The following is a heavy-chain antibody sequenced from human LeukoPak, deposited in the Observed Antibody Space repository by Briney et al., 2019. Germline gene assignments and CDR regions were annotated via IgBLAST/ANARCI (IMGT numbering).Heavy chain of an antibody. D-gene: IGHD5-24*01. V-gene: IGHV4-34*01. J-gene: IGHJ4*02. Sequence: SETLSLTCAVYGGSFSGYYWSWIRQPPGKGLEWIGEINHSGSTNYNPSLKSRVTISVDTSKNQFSLKLSSVTAADTAVYYCAGRRDGYNYEDGYFDYWGQGTLVTVSS. CDR3: AGRRDGYNYEDGYFDY. CDR1: GGSFSGYY. CDR2: INHSGST.